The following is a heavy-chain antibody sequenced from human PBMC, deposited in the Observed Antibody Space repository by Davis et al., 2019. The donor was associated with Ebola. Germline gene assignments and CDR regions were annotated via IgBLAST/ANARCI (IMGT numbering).Heavy chain of an antibody. CDR3: ARSGEKQLVRTWYLDL. V-gene: IGHV4-34*01. CDR1: GGSFSGYY. Sequence: SETLSLTCAVYGGSFSGYYWSWIRQPPGKGLEWIGEINHSGSTNYNPSLKSRVTISVDTSKNQFSLKLSSVTAADTAVYYCARSGEKQLVRTWYLDLWGRGTLVTVSS. CDR2: INHSGST. J-gene: IGHJ2*01. D-gene: IGHD6-6*01.